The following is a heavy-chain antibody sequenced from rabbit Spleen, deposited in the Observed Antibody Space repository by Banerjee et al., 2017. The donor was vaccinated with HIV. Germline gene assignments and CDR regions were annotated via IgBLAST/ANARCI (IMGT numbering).Heavy chain of an antibody. V-gene: IGHV1S40*01. D-gene: IGHD1-1*01. CDR1: GFSFSSSDY. CDR3: AREDVGGSVSL. Sequence: QSLEESGGDLVKPGASLTLTCTASGFSFSSSDYMCWVRQAPGKGLEWIACIYTSGASGGSTWYASWAKGRFTISKTSSTTVTLQMTSLTAADTATYFCAREDVGGSVSLWGPGTLVTVS. CDR2: IYTSGASGGST. J-gene: IGHJ4*01.